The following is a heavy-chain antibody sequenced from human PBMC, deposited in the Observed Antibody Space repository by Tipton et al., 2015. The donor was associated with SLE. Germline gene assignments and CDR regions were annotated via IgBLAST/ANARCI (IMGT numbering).Heavy chain of an antibody. CDR3: ARERYCSGASCYAPDY. D-gene: IGHD2-2*01. V-gene: IGHV4-59*01. J-gene: IGHJ4*02. Sequence: TLSLTCAVYGGSFSNYYWNWIRQPPGKGLEWIGYIFYSGSTNYNPSLKSRVTISVDTSKNQFSLKLKSVTAADSAVYYCARERYCSGASCYAPDYWGQGTLVTVSS. CDR2: IFYSGST. CDR1: GGSFSNYY.